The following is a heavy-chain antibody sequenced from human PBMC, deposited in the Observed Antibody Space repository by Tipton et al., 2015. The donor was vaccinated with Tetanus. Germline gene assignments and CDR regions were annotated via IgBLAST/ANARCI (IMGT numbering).Heavy chain of an antibody. D-gene: IGHD6-13*01. J-gene: IGHJ4*02. CDR3: AGVTAQRTELCFDH. V-gene: IGHV4-61*08. Sequence: GLVKPSETLSLTCTVSGASLRGGDYHWSWIRQPPGKGLEWIGYVYYTGSTNHNPSLKSRVTISMDRSKNQISLQLTSVTAADTAVYFCAGVTAQRTELCFDHWGQGTLVTVSS. CDR2: VYYTGST. CDR1: GASLRGGDYH.